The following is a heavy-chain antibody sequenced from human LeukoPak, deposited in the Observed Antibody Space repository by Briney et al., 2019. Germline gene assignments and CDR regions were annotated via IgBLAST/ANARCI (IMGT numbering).Heavy chain of an antibody. CDR3: AREKRWLQPDY. J-gene: IGHJ4*02. V-gene: IGHV1-18*01. CDR1: GYTFTSYA. CDR2: ISGHNDDT. D-gene: IGHD5-24*01. Sequence: ASVKVSCKASGYTFTSYAISWVRQAPGQGLEWMGWISGHNDDTNYAQKLQGRVTMTTDTSTSTAYMELRSLRSDDTAVYYCAREKRWLQPDYWGQGTLVTVSS.